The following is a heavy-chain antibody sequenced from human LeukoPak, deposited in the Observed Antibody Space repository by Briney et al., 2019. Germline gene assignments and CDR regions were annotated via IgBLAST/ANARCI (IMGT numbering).Heavy chain of an antibody. J-gene: IGHJ4*02. CDR2: IGGSGGDT. Sequence: GSLRLSCAASGFTFSNYAMNWVRQAPGKGLEWVSVIGGSGGDTYYADSVKGRFTISRDNSKNRLYLRMNSLRAEDTALYYCAKDFVVVPGLVNYFDSWGQGTLVTVSS. CDR1: GFTFSNYA. CDR3: AKDFVVVPGLVNYFDS. D-gene: IGHD2-2*01. V-gene: IGHV3-23*01.